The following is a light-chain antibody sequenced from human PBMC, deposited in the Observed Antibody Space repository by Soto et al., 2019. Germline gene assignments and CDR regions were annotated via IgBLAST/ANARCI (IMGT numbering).Light chain of an antibody. CDR2: GAS. J-gene: IGKJ1*01. CDR1: QSSSGTF. CDR3: QQYDSGWT. Sequence: EIVLTQSPGTLSLSPGERATLSCRASQSSSGTFLAWYQHKPGQAPRVLIYGASRRATGIPERFSGSGSGTXXTXTIXRLEPDDFALYYCQQYDSGWTFGQGTKVEMK. V-gene: IGKV3-20*01.